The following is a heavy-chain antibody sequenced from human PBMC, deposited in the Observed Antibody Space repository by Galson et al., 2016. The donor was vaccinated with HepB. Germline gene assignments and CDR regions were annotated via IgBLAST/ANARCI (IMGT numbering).Heavy chain of an antibody. Sequence: SETLSLTCVVSGDSVSYGGHYWGWIRQTPGKGLEWIGSRHSSGSVYYNPSLRSRVSISADSSRNHLSLKLNTVTAADSAVYYCARHTPEFQMGDWGQGTLVTVSS. CDR1: GDSVSYGGHY. J-gene: IGHJ4*02. V-gene: IGHV4-39*01. D-gene: IGHD1-26*01. CDR2: RHSSGSV. CDR3: ARHTPEFQMGD.